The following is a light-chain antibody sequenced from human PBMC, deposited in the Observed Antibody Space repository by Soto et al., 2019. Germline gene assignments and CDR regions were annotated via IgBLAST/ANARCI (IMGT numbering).Light chain of an antibody. CDR3: IQALQTPFT. V-gene: IGKV2-28*01. CDR2: LGS. Sequence: DIVMTQSPLSLPVTPGAPASISCRSSQSLLHSTGRYYLDWYLQKPGQSPQLLIYLGSHLASGVPDRFSGSGSGTDFTLTISRVEAEDVGIYYCIQALQTPFTFGGGTRVEIK. CDR1: QSLLHSTGRYY. J-gene: IGKJ4*01.